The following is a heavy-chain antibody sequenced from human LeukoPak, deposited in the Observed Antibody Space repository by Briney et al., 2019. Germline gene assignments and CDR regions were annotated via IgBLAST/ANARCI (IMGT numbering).Heavy chain of an antibody. Sequence: GGPLRLSCAASGFTFSSYGMHWVRQAPGKGLEWVAFIRYDGSNKYYADSVKGRFTISRDNSKNTLYLQMNSLRAEDTAVYYCAKVDGSGSYYTDYWGQGTLVTVSS. V-gene: IGHV3-30*02. CDR1: GFTFSSYG. J-gene: IGHJ4*02. D-gene: IGHD3-10*01. CDR3: AKVDGSGSYYTDY. CDR2: IRYDGSNK.